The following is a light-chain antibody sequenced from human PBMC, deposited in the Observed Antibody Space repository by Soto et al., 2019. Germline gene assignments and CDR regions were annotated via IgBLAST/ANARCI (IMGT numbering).Light chain of an antibody. CDR3: QQYASSSPWT. Sequence: EIVLTQSAGTLSLSPGERVTLSCRASQSVRSGYLAWYQQKPGQAPRLLIYGAFSRATGIPDRFSGSGSGTDFSLTISRLEPEDFAVYYCQQYASSSPWTFGQGTKVDIK. CDR1: QSVRSGY. V-gene: IGKV3-20*01. J-gene: IGKJ1*01. CDR2: GAF.